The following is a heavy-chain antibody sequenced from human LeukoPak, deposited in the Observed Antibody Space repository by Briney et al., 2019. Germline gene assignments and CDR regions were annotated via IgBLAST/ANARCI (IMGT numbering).Heavy chain of an antibody. CDR1: GFTFDDYA. V-gene: IGHV3-9*01. CDR3: AKDGPYGSGSLRPFDL. J-gene: IGHJ2*01. D-gene: IGHD3-10*01. Sequence: GGSLRLSCAASGFTFDDYAMHWVRQAPGKGLEWVSGISWNSGSIGYADSVKGRFTISRDNAKNSLYLQMNSLRAEDTALYYCAKDGPYGSGSLRPFDLWGRGTLVTVSS. CDR2: ISWNSGSI.